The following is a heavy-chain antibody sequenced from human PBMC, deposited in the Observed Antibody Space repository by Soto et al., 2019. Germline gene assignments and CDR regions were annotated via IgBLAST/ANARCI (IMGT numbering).Heavy chain of an antibody. CDR3: TATPIVVVPAAPDY. CDR1: TFGDYA. V-gene: IGHV3-49*03. J-gene: IGHJ4*02. D-gene: IGHD2-2*01. Sequence: TFGDYAMSWFRQAPGKGLEWVGFIRSKAYGGTTEYAASVKGRFTISRDDSKSIAYLQMNSLKTEDTAVYYCTATPIVVVPAAPDYWGQGTLVTVSS. CDR2: IRSKAYGGTT.